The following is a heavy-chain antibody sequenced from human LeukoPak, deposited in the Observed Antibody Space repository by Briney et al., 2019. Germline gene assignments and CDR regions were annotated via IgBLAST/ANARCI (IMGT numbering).Heavy chain of an antibody. CDR2: ISWNSGSI. CDR1: GFTFNNFA. CDR3: AKGRGTQQLAALDF. Sequence: GGSLRLSCAASGFTFNNFAMHWVRQAPGKGLEWVSGISWNSGSIGYADSVKGRFTISRDNAKSSLYLQMNGLGAEDVALYYCAKGRGTQQLAALDFWGQGTRVTVSS. J-gene: IGHJ4*02. V-gene: IGHV3-9*03. D-gene: IGHD6-13*01.